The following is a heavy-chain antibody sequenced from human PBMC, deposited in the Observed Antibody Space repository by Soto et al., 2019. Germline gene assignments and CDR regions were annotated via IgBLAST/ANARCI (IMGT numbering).Heavy chain of an antibody. D-gene: IGHD6-13*01. Sequence: QVQLQESGPGLVKPSQTLSLTCTVSGGSISSGGYYWSWIRQHPGKGLEWIGYIYYSGSTYYNPSLKSRVTISVDTSKNQFSLKLSSVTAADTAVYYCARTIAAAGTVYYYGMDVWGQGTTVTVSS. V-gene: IGHV4-31*03. CDR1: GGSISSGGYY. CDR3: ARTIAAAGTVYYYGMDV. CDR2: IYYSGST. J-gene: IGHJ6*02.